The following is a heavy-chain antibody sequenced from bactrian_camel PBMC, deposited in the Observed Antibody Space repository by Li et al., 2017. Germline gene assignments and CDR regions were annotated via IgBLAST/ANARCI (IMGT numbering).Heavy chain of an antibody. Sequence: QLVESGGGLVQPGGSLRLSCAASGFTFSSYAMSWVRQAPGKGLEWVSGIHIGGTTYYADSVKGRFTISRDNAKNTLYLQLNSLKPEDTAVYSCQTTWAGSTSPCRGRSGQGTQVTVS. V-gene: IGHV3S10*01. CDR1: GFTFSSYA. CDR2: IHIGGTT. J-gene: IGHJ4*01. D-gene: IGHD6*01.